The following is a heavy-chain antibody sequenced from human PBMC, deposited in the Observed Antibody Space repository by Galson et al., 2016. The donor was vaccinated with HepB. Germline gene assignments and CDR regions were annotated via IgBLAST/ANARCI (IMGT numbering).Heavy chain of an antibody. Sequence: SLRLSCAASGFTFSSYNMHWVRQAPGKGLEWVSSITSSSIYIYYADSLKGRFTISRDNAKNSLYLQMNSLRADDTAVYYCARDRAYSQFDFWGQGTPVTVSS. V-gene: IGHV3-21*04. J-gene: IGHJ4*02. CDR3: ARDRAYSQFDF. D-gene: IGHD4-11*01. CDR1: GFTFSSYN. CDR2: ITSSSIYI.